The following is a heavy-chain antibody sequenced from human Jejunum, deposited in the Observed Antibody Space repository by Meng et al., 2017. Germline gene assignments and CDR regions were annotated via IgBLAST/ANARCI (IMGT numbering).Heavy chain of an antibody. CDR2: VYNSDDST. CDR1: GFTFSSYA. Sequence: GGSLRLSCAVSGFTFSSYAMTWVRQAPGKGLEWVSGVYNSDDSTYYADSVKGRFTISRDNSENTLYLQMNSLRVEDTAVYYCAKHNGGNYYGSGQSKYFYYAMDVWGQGTTVTVSS. CDR3: AKHNGGNYYGSGQSKYFYYAMDV. J-gene: IGHJ6*02. V-gene: IGHV3-23*01. D-gene: IGHD3-10*01.